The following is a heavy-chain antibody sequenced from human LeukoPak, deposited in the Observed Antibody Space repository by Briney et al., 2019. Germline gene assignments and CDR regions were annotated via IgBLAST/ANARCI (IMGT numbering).Heavy chain of an antibody. CDR2: IKSDGSMT. V-gene: IGHV3-74*01. Sequence: PGGSLRLSCVASGFTFSGYWMDWVRQPPGKGLVWVSRIKSDGSMTNYADSVKGRFTISRDNAKYPLYLQMNSLRPDDTAVYYCASPVVGAAFDPWGQGTLVTVSS. D-gene: IGHD6-19*01. CDR3: ASPVVGAAFDP. J-gene: IGHJ5*02. CDR1: GFTFSGYW.